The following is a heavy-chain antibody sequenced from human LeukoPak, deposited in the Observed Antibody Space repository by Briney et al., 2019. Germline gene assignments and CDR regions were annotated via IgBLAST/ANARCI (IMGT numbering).Heavy chain of an antibody. CDR1: GGSISSSSYY. V-gene: IGHV4-39*07. Sequence: SETLSLTCTVSGGSISSSSYYWGWIRQLPGKGLEWIGSIYYSGSTYYNPSLKSRVTISVDTSKNQFSLKLSSVTAADTAVYYCASQNVVVPAAIRYFQHWGQGTLVTVSS. D-gene: IGHD2-2*01. CDR2: IYYSGST. CDR3: ASQNVVVPAAIRYFQH. J-gene: IGHJ1*01.